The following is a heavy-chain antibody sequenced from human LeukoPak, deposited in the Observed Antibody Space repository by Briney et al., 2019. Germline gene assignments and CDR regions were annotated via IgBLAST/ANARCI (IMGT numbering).Heavy chain of an antibody. Sequence: GGSLRLSCAASGFTFSTYSMTWVRQGPGKGLEWVSAISGSGGSTYYADSVKGRFTISRDNSKNTLYLQMNSLRAEDTAVYYCAKRYHGYYFDYWGQGTLVTVSS. CDR3: AKRYHGYYFDY. CDR2: ISGSGGST. D-gene: IGHD1-14*01. J-gene: IGHJ4*02. V-gene: IGHV3-23*01. CDR1: GFTFSTYS.